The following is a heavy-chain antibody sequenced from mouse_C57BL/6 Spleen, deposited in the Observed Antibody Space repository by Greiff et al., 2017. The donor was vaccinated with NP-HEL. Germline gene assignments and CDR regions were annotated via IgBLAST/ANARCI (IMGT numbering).Heavy chain of an antibody. J-gene: IGHJ1*03. CDR1: GYAFSSYW. D-gene: IGHD2-3*01. CDR2: IYPGDGDT. Sequence: QVQLKESGAELVKPGASVKISCKASGYAFSSYWMNWVKQRPGKGLEWIGQIYPGDGDTNYNGKFKGKATLTADKTSSTAYMQLSSLTSEDSAVYCCARGGGLLRGYFDVWGTGTTVTVSS. CDR3: ARGGGLLRGYFDV. V-gene: IGHV1-80*01.